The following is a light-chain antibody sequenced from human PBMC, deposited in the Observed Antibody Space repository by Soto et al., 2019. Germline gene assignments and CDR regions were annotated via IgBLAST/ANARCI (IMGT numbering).Light chain of an antibody. CDR3: HHYGSLSWA. Sequence: EIVLTQSPGTLSLSPGERATLSCRASQSVGSDFLAWYQQRPGQPPRILIFGASGRATGIPDRFSGSGSGTDFTLTISRLEPEDFAVYYCHHYGSLSWAFGQGTKVEIK. CDR1: QSVGSDF. CDR2: GAS. V-gene: IGKV3-20*01. J-gene: IGKJ1*01.